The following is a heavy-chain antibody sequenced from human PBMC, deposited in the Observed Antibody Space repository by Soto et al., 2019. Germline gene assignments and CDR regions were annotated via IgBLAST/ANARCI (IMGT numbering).Heavy chain of an antibody. V-gene: IGHV3-48*03. CDR2: ISSSGDTI. J-gene: IGHJ3*02. CDR3: ADEGVRGDAFDI. Sequence: PGGSLRLSCAASGFTFSSYEMNWVRQAPGKGLEWVSYISSSGDTIYYADSVRGRFTISRDNAKSSLYLQMNSLRAEDTAVYYCADEGVRGDAFDIWGQGTMVTVS. CDR1: GFTFSSYE.